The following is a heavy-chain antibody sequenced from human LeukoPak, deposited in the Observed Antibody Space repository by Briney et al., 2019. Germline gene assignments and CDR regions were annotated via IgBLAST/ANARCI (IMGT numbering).Heavy chain of an antibody. CDR2: IYYSGST. J-gene: IGHJ6*03. V-gene: IGHV4-39*07. CDR3: ARAPNLYCSGGSCYKRPIYYYYMDV. D-gene: IGHD2-15*01. Sequence: SETLSLTCTVSGDSISSSSYYWGWIRQPPGKGLEWIGSIYYSGSTYYNPSLKSRVTISVDTSKNQFSLKLSSVTAADTAVYYCARAPNLYCSGGSCYKRPIYYYYMDVWGKGTTVTVSS. CDR1: GDSISSSSYY.